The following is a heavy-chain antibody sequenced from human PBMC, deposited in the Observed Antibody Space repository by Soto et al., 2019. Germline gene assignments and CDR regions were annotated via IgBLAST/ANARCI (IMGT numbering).Heavy chain of an antibody. CDR1: GGSISSYY. Sequence: SETLSLTCAVSGGSISSYYWSWIRQPPGKGLEWIGYISYSGSTNFNPSLTSRVTISVDTSKSQFSLNLNSVTAADTAVYYCARQLGYCSGGGCYFDYWGLGTLVTVS. V-gene: IGHV4-59*08. CDR2: ISYSGST. D-gene: IGHD2-15*01. CDR3: ARQLGYCSGGGCYFDY. J-gene: IGHJ4*02.